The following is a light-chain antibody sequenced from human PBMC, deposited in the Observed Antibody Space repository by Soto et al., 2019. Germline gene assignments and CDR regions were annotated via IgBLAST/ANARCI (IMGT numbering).Light chain of an antibody. J-gene: IGKJ4*01. Sequence: DIQMTQSPSSLSASVGDRVTITCQASQDIAKYLNWYQQKPGKAPKLLIYDASDLETGVPSRFSGSGSGTDFTFTISSLQTEAFATYFCQQYDNLPLTFGGGTKVEIK. CDR3: QQYDNLPLT. CDR2: DAS. CDR1: QDIAKY. V-gene: IGKV1-33*01.